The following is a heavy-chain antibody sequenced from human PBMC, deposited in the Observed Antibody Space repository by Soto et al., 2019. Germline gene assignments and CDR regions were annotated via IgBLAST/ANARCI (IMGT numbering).Heavy chain of an antibody. J-gene: IGHJ1*01. V-gene: IGHV1-18*04. D-gene: IGHD4-17*01. CDR1: GYTFTSYG. CDR3: AMDYGDRPEYFKH. CDR2: ISPLKGRT. Sequence: QVQLVQSGPDSKRPGASMKVSCKASGYTFTSYGINWVRQAPGQGLEWMAWISPLKGRTQYSQKAQGRVTLSTDTSSNTAYMEMTTLRVDDTAVYYCAMDYGDRPEYFKHWGQGTLVTVS.